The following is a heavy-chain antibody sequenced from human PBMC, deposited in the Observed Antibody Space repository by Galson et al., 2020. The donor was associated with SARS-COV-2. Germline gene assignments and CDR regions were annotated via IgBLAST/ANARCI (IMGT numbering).Heavy chain of an antibody. V-gene: IGHV3-15*01. CDR3: TTGEPTEFDY. D-gene: IGHD1-26*01. CDR2: IKSKTDGGTT. CDR1: GFTFTNAW. Sequence: GESLKISCSASGFTFTNAWMSWVRQAPGKGLEWVGRIKSKTDGGTTDYAAPIKGRFTISRDDSKTTLYLQMNSLKAEDSAVYYCTTGEPTEFDYWGQGTLVTVSS. J-gene: IGHJ4*02.